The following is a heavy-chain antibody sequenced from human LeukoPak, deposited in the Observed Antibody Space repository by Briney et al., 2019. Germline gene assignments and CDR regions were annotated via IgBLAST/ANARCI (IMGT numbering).Heavy chain of an antibody. J-gene: IGHJ4*02. CDR2: IYYSGST. V-gene: IGHV4-59*01. CDR3: ARLTMSRGATDY. D-gene: IGHD3-10*01. Sequence: KPSETLSLTCTVSGGSISSYYWSWIRQPPGKGLEWIGYIYYSGSTNYNPSLKSRVTISVDTSKNQFSLKLSSVTAADTDVYYCARLTMSRGATDYWGQGTRLTVSS. CDR1: GGSISSYY.